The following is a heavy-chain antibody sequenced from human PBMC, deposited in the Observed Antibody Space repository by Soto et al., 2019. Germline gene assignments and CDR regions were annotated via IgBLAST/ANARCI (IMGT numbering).Heavy chain of an antibody. CDR1: GFTFSSYS. Sequence: EVQLVESGGGLVKPGGSLRLSCAASGFTFSSYSMNWVRQAPGKGLEWVSSISSSSSYIYYADSVKGRFTISRDNAKNSLYLQMNSLRAEDTAVYYCARAGSSWYYYYGMDVWGQGTMVTVSS. D-gene: IGHD6-13*01. CDR2: ISSSSSYI. J-gene: IGHJ6*02. V-gene: IGHV3-21*01. CDR3: ARAGSSWYYYYGMDV.